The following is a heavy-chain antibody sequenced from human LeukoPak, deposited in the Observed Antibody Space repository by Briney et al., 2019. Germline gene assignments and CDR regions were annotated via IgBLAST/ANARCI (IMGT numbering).Heavy chain of an antibody. V-gene: IGHV1-69*04. J-gene: IGHJ6*02. CDR2: IIPIFGIA. CDR3: ARDRLKAAMVYYYYGMDV. Sequence: SVKVSCKASGGTFSSYAVSWVRQAPGQGLEWMGRIIPIFGIANYAQKFQGRVTITADKSTSTAYMELSSLRSEDTAVYYCARDRLKAAMVYYYYGMDVWGQGTTVTVSS. D-gene: IGHD5-18*01. CDR1: GGTFSSYA.